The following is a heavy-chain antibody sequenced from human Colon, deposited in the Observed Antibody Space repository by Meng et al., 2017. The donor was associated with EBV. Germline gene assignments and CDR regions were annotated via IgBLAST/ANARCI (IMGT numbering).Heavy chain of an antibody. Sequence: QGLLQESGAGLVKPSGTLSLTCAVSGTSISTSNWWSWIRQSPGEGLEWIGAIYHNGQTNYNPSLKSRVSMSVDESKNEFSLNLKSVTAADTAAYYCARDGGVTHIPWGQGVLVTVSS. CDR1: GTSISTSNW. V-gene: IGHV4-4*02. J-gene: IGHJ5*02. CDR2: IYHNGQT. CDR3: ARDGGVTHIP. D-gene: IGHD2-8*02.